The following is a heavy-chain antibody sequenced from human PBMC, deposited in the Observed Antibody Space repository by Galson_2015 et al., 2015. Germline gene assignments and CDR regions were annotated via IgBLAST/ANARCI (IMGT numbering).Heavy chain of an antibody. CDR1: GYTFTTYA. V-gene: IGHV7-4-1*02. J-gene: IGHJ4*02. D-gene: IGHD3-10*01. CDR3: ARSSGSYYSRVDY. CDR2: INTNTGNP. Sequence: SVKVSCKASGYTFTTYAINWVRQAPGQGLEWMGWINTNTGNPTYAQGFTGRFVFSLDTSVSTAYLQISSLKAEDTAVYYCARSSGSYYSRVDYWGQGTLLTVSS.